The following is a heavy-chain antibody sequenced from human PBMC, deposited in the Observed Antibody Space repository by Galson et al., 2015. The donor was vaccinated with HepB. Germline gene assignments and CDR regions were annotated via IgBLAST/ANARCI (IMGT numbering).Heavy chain of an antibody. D-gene: IGHD1-20*01. V-gene: IGHV3-48*02. CDR2: ISSSSSTI. CDR1: GFTFSSYS. J-gene: IGHJ4*02. Sequence: SLRLSCAASGFTFSSYSMNWVRQAPGKGLEWVSYISSSSSTIYYADSVKGRFTISRDNAKNSLYLQMNSLRDEDTAVYYCASLESITGTTGGVDYWGQGTLVTVSS. CDR3: ASLESITGTTGGVDY.